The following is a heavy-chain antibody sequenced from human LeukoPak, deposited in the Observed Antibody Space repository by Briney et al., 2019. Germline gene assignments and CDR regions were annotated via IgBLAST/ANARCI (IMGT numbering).Heavy chain of an antibody. J-gene: IGHJ4*02. CDR3: ARGSSSTVPNFDY. Sequence: ASVKVSCKASGYTFTDYYMHWVRQAPGQGLEWVGWINSNNGGTSYAQKFQGRVTMTRDTSITTAYMELPTLTSDDTAVYYCARGSSSTVPNFDYWGQGTLVTVSS. CDR1: GYTFTDYY. CDR2: INSNNGGT. D-gene: IGHD6-13*01. V-gene: IGHV1-2*02.